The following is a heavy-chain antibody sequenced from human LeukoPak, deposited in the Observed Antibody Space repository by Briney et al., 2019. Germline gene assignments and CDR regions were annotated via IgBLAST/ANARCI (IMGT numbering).Heavy chain of an antibody. J-gene: IGHJ4*02. V-gene: IGHV1-8*01. Sequence: ASVKVSCTASGYTFTSYDINWVRQATGQGLEWMGWMNPNSGNTGYAQKFQGRVTMTRNTSISTAYMELSSLRSEDTAVYYCARDRALYGSGSRYDYWGQGTLVTVSS. CDR3: ARDRALYGSGSRYDY. D-gene: IGHD3-10*01. CDR1: GYTFTSYD. CDR2: MNPNSGNT.